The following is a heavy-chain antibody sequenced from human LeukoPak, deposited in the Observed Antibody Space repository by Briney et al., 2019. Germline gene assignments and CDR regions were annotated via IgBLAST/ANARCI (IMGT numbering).Heavy chain of an antibody. J-gene: IGHJ4*02. Sequence: PGXXLRLSCAASGFTFSSYEMNWVRQAPGKGLEWVSYISTSGSTIYYADSVKGRFTISRDNAKKSLYLQMNSLRAEDTAVYYCASKYSSSWDGDYWGQGTLVTVSS. CDR1: GFTFSSYE. D-gene: IGHD6-13*01. CDR3: ASKYSSSWDGDY. V-gene: IGHV3-48*03. CDR2: ISTSGSTI.